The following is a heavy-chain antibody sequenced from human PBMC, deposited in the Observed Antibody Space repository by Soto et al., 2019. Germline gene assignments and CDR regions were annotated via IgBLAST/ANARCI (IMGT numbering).Heavy chain of an antibody. CDR2: INHSGST. CDR3: ARVRRLRYFDWGGHLNWFDP. V-gene: IGHV4-34*01. D-gene: IGHD3-9*01. CDR1: GGSFSGYY. J-gene: IGHJ5*02. Sequence: SETLSLTCAVYGGSFSGYYWSWIRQPPGKGLEWIGEINHSGSTNYNPSLKSRVTISVDTSKNQFSLKLSSVTAADTAVYYCARVRRLRYFDWGGHLNWFDPWGQGTRVTVSS.